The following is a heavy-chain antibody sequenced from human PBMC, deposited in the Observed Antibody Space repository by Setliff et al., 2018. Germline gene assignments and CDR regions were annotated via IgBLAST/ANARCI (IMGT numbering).Heavy chain of an antibody. CDR1: GYSFSTFW. CDR3: ARSTVTTGGDN. CDR2: IYPGDSDT. D-gene: IGHD4-17*01. Sequence: PGESLKISCQASGYSFSTFWIGWVRQMPGKGLEWMGLIYPGDSDTRYSPSFRGQVTISADRSISTAYLQWSSLKASDTAIYYCARSTVTTGGDNWGQGTLVTVSS. V-gene: IGHV5-51*01. J-gene: IGHJ4*02.